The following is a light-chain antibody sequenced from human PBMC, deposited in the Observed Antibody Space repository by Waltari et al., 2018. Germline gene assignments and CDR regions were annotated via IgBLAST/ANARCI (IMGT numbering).Light chain of an antibody. CDR1: QSVSRNY. Sequence: EIVLTQSPGTLSLSPGERATLSCRASQSVSRNYLTWYQQKPGQAPRLLIYDASTRATGVPDRFGGSGSGTDFTLTISRLEPEDFAVYYCQQYGDSPPYTFGQGTRLEIK. V-gene: IGKV3-20*01. CDR3: QQYGDSPPYT. CDR2: DAS. J-gene: IGKJ2*01.